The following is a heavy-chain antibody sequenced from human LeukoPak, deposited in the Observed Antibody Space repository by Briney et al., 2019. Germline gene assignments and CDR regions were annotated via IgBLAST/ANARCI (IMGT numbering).Heavy chain of an antibody. J-gene: IGHJ5*02. Sequence: SGTLSLTCAVSGGSISSSNWWSWVRQPPGKGLEWIGEIYHSGSTYYNPSLKSRVTISVDSSKNQFSLKLSSVTAADTAVYYCAREQTVGYSYGLGWFDPWGQGTLVTVSS. CDR2: IYHSGST. CDR3: AREQTVGYSYGLGWFDP. CDR1: GGSISSSNW. V-gene: IGHV4-4*02. D-gene: IGHD5-18*01.